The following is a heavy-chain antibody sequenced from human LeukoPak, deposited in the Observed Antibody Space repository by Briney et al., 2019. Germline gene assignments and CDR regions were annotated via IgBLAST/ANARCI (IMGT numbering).Heavy chain of an antibody. CDR2: IIPILGIA. CDR3: ARTYDSSGYEEY. CDR1: GGTFSSCT. Sequence: VASVKVSCKASGGTFSSCTISWVRQAPGQGLEWMGRIIPILGIANYAQKFQGRVTITADKSTSTAYMELSSLRPEDTAVYYCARTYDSSGYEEYWGQGTLVTVSS. J-gene: IGHJ4*02. D-gene: IGHD3-22*01. V-gene: IGHV1-69*02.